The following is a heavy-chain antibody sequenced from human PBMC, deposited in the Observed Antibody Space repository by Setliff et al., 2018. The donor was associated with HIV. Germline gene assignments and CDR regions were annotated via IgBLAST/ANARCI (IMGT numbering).Heavy chain of an antibody. D-gene: IGHD2-2*01. Sequence: SETLSLTCTVCGASISSHYWSWIRQSPGKWLEWIESIYYSETTNNNPSLKSRVTISVDTSKNQLSLKLRSVTAADTAVYYCARDPGGLYCRSTSCQGGCFDPWGQGTLVTVSS. CDR2: IYYSETT. CDR3: ARDPGGLYCRSTSCQGGCFDP. J-gene: IGHJ5*02. CDR1: GASISSHY. V-gene: IGHV4-59*11.